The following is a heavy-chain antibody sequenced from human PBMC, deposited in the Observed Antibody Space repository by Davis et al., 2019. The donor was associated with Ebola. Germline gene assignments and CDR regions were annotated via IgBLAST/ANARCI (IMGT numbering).Heavy chain of an antibody. V-gene: IGHV5-51*01. CDR1: GYNFTNYW. J-gene: IGHJ5*02. CDR2: IYPGDADI. CDR3: ARITMVRGPSP. Sequence: GESLKISCKGSGYNFTNYWIGWVRQIPGKGLEWMGIIYPGDADIRYSPSFQGQVTISADKSISTAYLQWSSLKASDTAMYYCARITMVRGPSPWGQGTLVTVSS. D-gene: IGHD3-10*01.